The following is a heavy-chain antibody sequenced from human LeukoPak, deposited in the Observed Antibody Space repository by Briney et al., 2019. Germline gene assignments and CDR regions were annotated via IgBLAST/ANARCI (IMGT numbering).Heavy chain of an antibody. Sequence: SQTLSLTCAISGDSVSSNRASWTWIRQSPSRGLEWLGRTYYRSKWYNDYAVSVKSRITINPDTSKNQFSLQLNSVTPEDTAVYYCAAAYCGGDCYLDYWGRGTLVTVSS. CDR2: TYYRSKWYN. CDR1: GDSVSSNRAS. CDR3: AAAYCGGDCYLDY. J-gene: IGHJ4*02. V-gene: IGHV6-1*01. D-gene: IGHD2-21*02.